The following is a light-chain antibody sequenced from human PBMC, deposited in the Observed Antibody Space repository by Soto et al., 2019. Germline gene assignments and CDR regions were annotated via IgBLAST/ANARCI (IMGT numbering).Light chain of an antibody. V-gene: IGKV1-9*01. J-gene: IGKJ5*01. Sequence: IPWPRSHSFLSASVGDRVTVTCQPSPVFSSNLPWYQQKPGKAPKLLIYAASTLQSGVPSRFSGSGSGTEFTLTISSLQPEDVATYYCQQFNSYPITFGQGTRLEIK. CDR3: QQFNSYPIT. CDR1: PVFSSN. CDR2: AAS.